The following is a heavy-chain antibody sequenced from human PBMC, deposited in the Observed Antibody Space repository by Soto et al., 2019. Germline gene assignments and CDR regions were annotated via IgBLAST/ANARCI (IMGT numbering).Heavy chain of an antibody. CDR1: GGSFSGYY. D-gene: IGHD3-16*02. CDR2: INHSGTT. Sequence: SETLSLTCAVYGGSFSGYYWSWIRQPPGRGLEWIGEINHSGTTNYNPSLKSRVTISVDTSKNQFSLKLSSVTAADTAVYYCARFSVKGYPSYNWFDPWGQGTLVTVSS. CDR3: ARFSVKGYPSYNWFDP. V-gene: IGHV4-34*01. J-gene: IGHJ5*02.